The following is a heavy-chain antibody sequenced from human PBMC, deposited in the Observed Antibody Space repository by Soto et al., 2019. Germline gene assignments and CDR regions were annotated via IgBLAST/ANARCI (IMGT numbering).Heavy chain of an antibody. J-gene: IGHJ4*02. V-gene: IGHV3-30-3*01. CDR1: GFTFRTYA. D-gene: IGHD3-10*01. CDR2: ISYDGGNK. Sequence: QVQLVESGGGVVQPGRSLRLSCAASGFTFRTYAMHWVRQAPGKGLEWVAVISYDGGNKYYADSVKGRFTISRDNSKNTLYLQINSLRAEDTAVYYCARPDYDAGSYPDYWGQGTLVTVSS. CDR3: ARPDYDAGSYPDY.